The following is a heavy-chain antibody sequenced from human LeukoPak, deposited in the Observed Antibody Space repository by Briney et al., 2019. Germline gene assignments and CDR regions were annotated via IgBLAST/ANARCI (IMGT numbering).Heavy chain of an antibody. Sequence: GASVKVSCKASGGTFSSYAISWVRQAPGQGLEWMGWISAYNGNTNYAQKLQGRVTMTTDTSTSTAYMELRSLRSDDTAVYYCASDLGDTVPDGAFDIWGQGTMVTVSS. CDR1: GGTFSSYA. D-gene: IGHD1-26*01. V-gene: IGHV1-18*01. CDR2: ISAYNGNT. J-gene: IGHJ3*02. CDR3: ASDLGDTVPDGAFDI.